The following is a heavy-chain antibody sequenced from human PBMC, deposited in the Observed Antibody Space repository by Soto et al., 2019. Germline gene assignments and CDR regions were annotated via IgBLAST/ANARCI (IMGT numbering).Heavy chain of an antibody. V-gene: IGHV5-10-1*01. Sequence: GESLKISCKVSGYSFTSYWISWVRQMPGKGLEWMGRIDPSDSYTNYSPSFQGHVTISADKSISTAYLQWSSLKASDTAMYYCAIESYCGGDCYSYYYYGMDVWGQGTTVTVSS. CDR2: IDPSDSYT. CDR3: AIESYCGGDCYSYYYYGMDV. J-gene: IGHJ6*02. D-gene: IGHD2-21*02. CDR1: GYSFTSYW.